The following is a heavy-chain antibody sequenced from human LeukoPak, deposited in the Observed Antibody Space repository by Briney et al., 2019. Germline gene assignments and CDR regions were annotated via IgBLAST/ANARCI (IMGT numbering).Heavy chain of an antibody. Sequence: SETLSLTCAVYGGSFSGYYWSWIRQPPGKGLEWIGEINHSGSTNYNPSLKSRVTISVDTSKNQFSLKLSSVTAADTAVYYCARGQRKHFDYWGQGTLVTVSS. J-gene: IGHJ4*02. CDR1: GGSFSGYY. V-gene: IGHV4-34*01. CDR2: INHSGST. CDR3: ARGQRKHFDY.